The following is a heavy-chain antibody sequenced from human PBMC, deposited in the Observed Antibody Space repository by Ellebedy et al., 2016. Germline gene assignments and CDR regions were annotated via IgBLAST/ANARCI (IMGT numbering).Heavy chain of an antibody. J-gene: IGHJ4*02. CDR1: GFAFSYYW. Sequence: GESLKISXAASGFAFSYYWMYWVRQAPGKGLVWVSRINSDGSSTNYADSVKGRFTISRDNAKNTLYLQMNSLRAEDTAVYYCARGGWDCSGGSCYRKHDYWGQGTLVTVSS. V-gene: IGHV3-74*01. CDR2: INSDGSST. D-gene: IGHD2-15*01. CDR3: ARGGWDCSGGSCYRKHDY.